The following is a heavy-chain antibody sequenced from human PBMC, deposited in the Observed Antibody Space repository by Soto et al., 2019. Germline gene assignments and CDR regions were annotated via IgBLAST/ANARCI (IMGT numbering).Heavy chain of an antibody. CDR1: GGSISSSSYY. CDR3: AGVLREVNHPADYGDYSLDYYYYYMDV. Sequence: QLQLQGSGPELVKPSVTLSLTCTVSGGSISSSSYYWGWLRQPPGKGLVWIGSIYYSGSTYYNPSLKSRVTISVDTSKNQFSLKLSSVTAADTAVYYCAGVLREVNHPADYGDYSLDYYYYYMDVWGKGTTVTVSS. V-gene: IGHV4-39*01. J-gene: IGHJ6*03. CDR2: IYYSGST. D-gene: IGHD4-17*01.